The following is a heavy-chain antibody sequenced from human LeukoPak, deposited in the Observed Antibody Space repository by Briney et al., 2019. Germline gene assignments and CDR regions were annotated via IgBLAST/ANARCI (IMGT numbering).Heavy chain of an antibody. V-gene: IGHV3-74*01. CDR2: INPDGSTT. J-gene: IGHJ4*02. CDR1: GFAFRNYW. Sequence: PGGSLRLSCVASGFAFRNYWMYWVRQGPGKGLVWLSRINPDGSTTTYADSVKGRSTISRDNAKNSLYLQMNSLRPEDTADCVRGATAVTRHLDYWGQGTLVTVSS. D-gene: IGHD4-23*01. CDR3: GATAVTRHLDY.